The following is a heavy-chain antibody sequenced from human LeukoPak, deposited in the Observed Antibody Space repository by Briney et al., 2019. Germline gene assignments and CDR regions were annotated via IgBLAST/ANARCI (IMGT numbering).Heavy chain of an antibody. CDR2: ISGDGGST. J-gene: IGHJ4*02. CDR3: AKAVFSISWYGGF. D-gene: IGHD6-13*01. V-gene: IGHV3-43*02. Sequence: GGSLRLSCAASVFTFNDYAMHWVRQAPGKGLEWVSLISGDGGSTYYADSVKGRFTISRDNSKNSLYLRMNSLRTEDTALYYCAKAVFSISWYGGFWGQGTLVTVSS. CDR1: VFTFNDYA.